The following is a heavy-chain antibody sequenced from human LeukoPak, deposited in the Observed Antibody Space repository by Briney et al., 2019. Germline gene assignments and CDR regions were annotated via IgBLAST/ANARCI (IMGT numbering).Heavy chain of an antibody. CDR3: ARDRSYYYDSSGYYAKPYYMDV. Sequence: PGGSLRLSCAASGFTFSSYAMSWVRQAPGKGLEWVSGINWNGGSTGYADSVKGRFTISRDNAKNSLYLQMNSLRAEDTAVYYCARDRSYYYDSSGYYAKPYYMDVWGKGTTVTVSS. CDR2: INWNGGST. J-gene: IGHJ6*03. CDR1: GFTFSSYA. D-gene: IGHD3-22*01. V-gene: IGHV3-20*04.